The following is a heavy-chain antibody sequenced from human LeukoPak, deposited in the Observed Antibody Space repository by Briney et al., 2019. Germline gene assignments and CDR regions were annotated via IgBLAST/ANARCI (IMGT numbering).Heavy chain of an antibody. D-gene: IGHD4-17*01. CDR1: GFTFSSYA. V-gene: IGHV3-30*01. J-gene: IGHJ3*02. CDR2: ISYDGSDT. CDR3: ARVKSPDYGEYVHDAFDI. Sequence: GGSLRLSCAASGFTFSSYAMHWVRQAPGKGLEWVAGISYDGSDTSCADSVKGRFTISRANSKNTLYLKMNSLRAEDTAVYYCARVKSPDYGEYVHDAFDIWGQGTMVTVSS.